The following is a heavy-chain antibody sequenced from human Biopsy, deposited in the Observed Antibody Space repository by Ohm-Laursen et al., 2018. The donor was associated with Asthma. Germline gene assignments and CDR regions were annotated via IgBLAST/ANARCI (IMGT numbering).Heavy chain of an antibody. V-gene: IGHV2-5*02. J-gene: IGHJ4*02. CDR1: GFSFRTRGVG. CDR3: AREQQLGNFDY. CDR2: IYWVDDR. D-gene: IGHD6-13*01. Sequence: STQTLTLTYTFSGFSFRTRGVGVAWIRQPPGKALEWLALIYWVDDRRYSPSLKTRLTISKDTSKNQVVLTMTTTDPVDTATYYCAREQQLGNFDYWGRGTLVTVSS.